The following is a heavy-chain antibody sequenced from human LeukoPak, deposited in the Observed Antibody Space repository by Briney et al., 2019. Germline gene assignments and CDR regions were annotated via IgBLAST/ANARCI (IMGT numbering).Heavy chain of an antibody. CDR2: ISSSSYYI. D-gene: IGHD3-10*01. Sequence: GGSLRLSCEVSGFTFSTYSMNWVRQAPGKGLEWVSSISSSSYYIYYADSVKGRFTISRDNAKNTVYLQMNSLRPEDTAVYYCARDRFYIPDVWGKGTTVTVSS. CDR3: ARDRFYIPDV. J-gene: IGHJ6*04. V-gene: IGHV3-21*01. CDR1: GFTFSTYS.